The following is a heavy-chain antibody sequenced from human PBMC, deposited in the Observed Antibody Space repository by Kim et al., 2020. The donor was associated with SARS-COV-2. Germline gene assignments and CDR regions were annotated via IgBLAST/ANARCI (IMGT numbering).Heavy chain of an antibody. Sequence: SETLSLTCTVSGVSISSYYWSWIRQPPGKGLEWIGYIYYSGSTNYNPSLKSRVTISVDTSKNQFSLKLSSVTAADTAVYYCARDYYDSSGYYYSAFDIWGQGTMVTVSS. CDR1: GVSISSYY. J-gene: IGHJ3*02. CDR3: ARDYYDSSGYYYSAFDI. V-gene: IGHV4-59*01. CDR2: IYYSGST. D-gene: IGHD3-22*01.